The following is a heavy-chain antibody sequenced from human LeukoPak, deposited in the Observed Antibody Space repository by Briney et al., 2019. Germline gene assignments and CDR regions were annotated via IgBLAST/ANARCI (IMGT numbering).Heavy chain of an antibody. V-gene: IGHV3-30-3*01. CDR1: GFTFSSYA. Sequence: PGGSLRLSCAASGFTFSSYAMHWVRQAPGKGLEWVAVISYDGSNKYYADSVKGRFTISRDNSKNTLYLQMNSLRAEDTAVYYCARGTVTARYRYFDYWGQGTLVTVSS. J-gene: IGHJ4*02. D-gene: IGHD2-21*02. CDR3: ARGTVTARYRYFDY. CDR2: ISYDGSNK.